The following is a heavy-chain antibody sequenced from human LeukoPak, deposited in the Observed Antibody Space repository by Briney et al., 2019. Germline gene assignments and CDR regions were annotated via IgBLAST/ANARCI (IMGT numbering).Heavy chain of an antibody. D-gene: IGHD5-12*01. J-gene: IGHJ4*02. V-gene: IGHV3-30*03. Sequence: GRSLRLSCAASGFTFSSYGMHWVRQAPGKGLEWVAVISYDGSNKYYADSVKGRFTISRDNSKDTLYLQMNSLRVDDTAVYYCAGQWLRLGPIDYWGQGTLVSVSS. CDR1: GFTFSSYG. CDR3: AGQWLRLGPIDY. CDR2: ISYDGSNK.